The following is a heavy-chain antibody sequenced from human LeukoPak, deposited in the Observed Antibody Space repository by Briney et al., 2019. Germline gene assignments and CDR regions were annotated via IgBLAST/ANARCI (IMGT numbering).Heavy chain of an antibody. Sequence: SETLSLTCAVSGGSISSGDYYWRWIRQHPGKGLEWIGYIYYTGSTNYNPSLKSRVTISVDTSKNQFSLKLSSVTAADTAVYYCAGTPRNGSGSPRFDPWGQGTLVTVSS. J-gene: IGHJ5*02. CDR1: GGSISSGDYY. CDR3: AGTPRNGSGSPRFDP. V-gene: IGHV4-31*11. CDR2: IYYTGST. D-gene: IGHD3-10*01.